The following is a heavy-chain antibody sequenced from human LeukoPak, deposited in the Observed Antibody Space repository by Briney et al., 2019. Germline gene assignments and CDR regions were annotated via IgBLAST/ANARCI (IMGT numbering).Heavy chain of an antibody. CDR3: ARVSSSWLYYFDY. J-gene: IGHJ4*02. CDR2: ISSSSSYI. CDR1: GFTFSSYS. V-gene: IGHV3-21*01. Sequence: GGSLRLSCAASGFTFSSYSMNWVRQAPGKGLEWVSSISSSSSYIYYADSVKGRFTISRDNAKNSLYLQMNSLRAEDTAVYYCARVSSSWLYYFDYWGQGTPVTVSS. D-gene: IGHD6-13*01.